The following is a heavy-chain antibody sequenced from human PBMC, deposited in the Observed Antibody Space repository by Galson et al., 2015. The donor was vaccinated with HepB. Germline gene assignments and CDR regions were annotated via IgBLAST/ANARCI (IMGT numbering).Heavy chain of an antibody. J-gene: IGHJ6*02. D-gene: IGHD3-10*01. CDR3: ATQGEPFGELWIGGRNYYYYGMDV. V-gene: IGHV1-24*01. CDR2: FYPEDGET. Sequence: SVTVSCKVSGSTLTELSMHWVRQAPGKGLEWMGGFYPEDGETIYAQKFQGRVTMTEDTSTDTAYMELSSLRSEDTAVYYCATQGEPFGELWIGGRNYYYYGMDVWGQGTTVTVSS. CDR1: GSTLTELS.